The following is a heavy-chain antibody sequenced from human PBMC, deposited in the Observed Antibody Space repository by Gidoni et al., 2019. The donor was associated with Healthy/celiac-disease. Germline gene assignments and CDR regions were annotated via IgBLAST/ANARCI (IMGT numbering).Heavy chain of an antibody. V-gene: IGHV1-69*09. CDR1: GGTFSSYA. Sequence: QVQLVQSGAEVKKPGSSVKVSCKASGGTFSSYAISWVRQATGQWLEWMGRIIPRLGIANYAQKFQGRVTITADKSTSTAYMELSSLRSEDTAVYYCARGGYCGGDCYSYYYYGMDVWGQGTTVTVSS. CDR2: IIPRLGIA. D-gene: IGHD2-21*02. CDR3: ARGGYCGGDCYSYYYYGMDV. J-gene: IGHJ6*02.